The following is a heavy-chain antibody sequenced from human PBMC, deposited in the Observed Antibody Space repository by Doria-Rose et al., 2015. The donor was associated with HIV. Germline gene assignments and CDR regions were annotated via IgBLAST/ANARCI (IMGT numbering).Heavy chain of an antibody. Sequence: QLQLQESVPVLVKPSETLSLTCSVSGASVSSRGYYWNWIRQVPGKGLESLGYTYYTGTSDYSPSLKSRLNMAVDTSKNQFSLKLSFVTVADTAVYYCARMGSYRELDYWGQGALVIVSA. CDR3: ARMGSYRELDY. J-gene: IGHJ4*02. CDR1: GASVSSRGYY. D-gene: IGHD3-3*01. V-gene: IGHV4-31*03. CDR2: TYYTGTS.